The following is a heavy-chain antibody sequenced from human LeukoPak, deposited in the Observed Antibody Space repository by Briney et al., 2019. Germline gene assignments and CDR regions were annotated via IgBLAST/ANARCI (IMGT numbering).Heavy chain of an antibody. J-gene: IGHJ4*02. D-gene: IGHD2-15*01. CDR2: ISGSGGST. Sequence: SGGPLRLSCAVSGFTFSSYAMSWVRQAPGKGLEWVSAISGSGGSTYYADSVKGRFTISRDNSKNTLYLQMNSLRAEDTAVYYCAKEAVVDYYFDYWGQGTLVTVSS. CDR3: AKEAVVDYYFDY. CDR1: GFTFSSYA. V-gene: IGHV3-23*01.